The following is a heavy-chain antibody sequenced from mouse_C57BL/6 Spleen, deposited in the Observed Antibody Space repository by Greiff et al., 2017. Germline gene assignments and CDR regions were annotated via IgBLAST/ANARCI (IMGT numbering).Heavy chain of an antibody. CDR1: GYTFTSYW. V-gene: IGHV1-53*01. D-gene: IGHD1-1*01. CDR3: ARSGGSSPYFDY. Sequence: QVQLQQPGTELVKPGASMKLSCKASGYTFTSYWMHWVKQRPGQGLEWIGNINPSNGGTNYNEKFKSKATLTVDKSSSTAYMQLSSLTSEDSAVYYCARSGGSSPYFDYWGQGTTLTVSS. CDR2: INPSNGGT. J-gene: IGHJ2*01.